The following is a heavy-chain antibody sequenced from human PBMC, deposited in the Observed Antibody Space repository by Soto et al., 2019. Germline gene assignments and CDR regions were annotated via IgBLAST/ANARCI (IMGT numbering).Heavy chain of an antibody. Sequence: QLQLQQWGAGLLKPSETLSLTCAVDGGSFSGYYWSLIRQPPGKGLEWIGEINHSGSTNYNPSLKSRVTISVDTSKNQFSLKLSSVTAADTAVYYCASGRGYYFDYWGQGTLVTVSS. CDR3: ASGRGYYFDY. J-gene: IGHJ4*02. CDR1: GGSFSGYY. D-gene: IGHD3-16*01. CDR2: INHSGST. V-gene: IGHV4-34*01.